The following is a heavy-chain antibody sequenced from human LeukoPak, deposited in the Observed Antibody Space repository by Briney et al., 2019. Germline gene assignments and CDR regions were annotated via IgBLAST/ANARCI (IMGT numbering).Heavy chain of an antibody. CDR3: ASSSGYSSSWFDY. D-gene: IGHD6-13*01. Sequence: SETLSLTCTVSGGSISSYYWSWIRQPPGKGLEWIGYIYCSGSTNYNPSLKSRVTISVDASKNQFSLKLSSVTAADTAVYYCASSSGYSSSWFDYWGQGTLVTVSS. J-gene: IGHJ4*02. CDR2: IYCSGST. V-gene: IGHV4-59*01. CDR1: GGSISSYY.